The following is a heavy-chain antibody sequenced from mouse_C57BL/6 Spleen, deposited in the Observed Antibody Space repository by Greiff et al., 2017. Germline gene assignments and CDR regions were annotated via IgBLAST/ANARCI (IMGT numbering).Heavy chain of an antibody. CDR2: INPSSGYT. CDR3: ARFDTVADFDY. CDR1: GYTFTSYW. J-gene: IGHJ2*01. V-gene: IGHV1-7*01. D-gene: IGHD1-1*01. Sequence: VQRVESGAELAKPGASVKLSCKASGYTFTSYWMHWVKQRPGQGLEWIGYINPSSGYTKYNQKFKDKATLTADKSSSTAYMQLSSLTYEDSAVYYCARFDTVADFDYWGQGTTLTVSS.